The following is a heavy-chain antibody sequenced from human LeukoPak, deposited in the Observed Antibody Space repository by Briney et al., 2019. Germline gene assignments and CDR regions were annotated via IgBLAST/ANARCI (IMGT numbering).Heavy chain of an antibody. V-gene: IGHV4-31*03. CDR1: GGSISSGGYY. CDR3: ARASYDSSGYCGGYCY. J-gene: IGHJ4*02. CDR2: IYYSGST. Sequence: SETLSLTCTVSGGSISSGGYYWSWIRQHPGKGLEWIGYIYYSGSTYYNPSLKSRVTISVDTSKNQFSLKLSSVTAADTAVYYCARASYDSSGYCGGYCYWGQGTLVTVSS. D-gene: IGHD3-22*01.